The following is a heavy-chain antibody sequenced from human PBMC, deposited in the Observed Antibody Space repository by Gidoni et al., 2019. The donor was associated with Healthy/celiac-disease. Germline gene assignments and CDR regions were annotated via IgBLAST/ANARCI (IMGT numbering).Heavy chain of an antibody. CDR1: GFTFDDYA. Sequence: EVQLVESGGGLVQPGRSLRLSCAAYGFTFDDYAMHWVRQAPGKGREWVSGISWNMGSIGYADSVKGRFTISRDNAKNSLYLQMNSLRAEDTALYYCAKDSEVVVAATPRSYYYYGMDVWGQGTTVTVSS. J-gene: IGHJ6*02. CDR3: AKDSEVVVAATPRSYYYYGMDV. D-gene: IGHD2-15*01. V-gene: IGHV3-9*01. CDR2: ISWNMGSI.